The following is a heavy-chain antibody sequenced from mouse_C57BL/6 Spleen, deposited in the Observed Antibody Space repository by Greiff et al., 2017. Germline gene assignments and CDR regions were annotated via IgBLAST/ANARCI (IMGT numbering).Heavy chain of an antibody. V-gene: IGHV1-69*01. Sequence: QVHVKQPGAELVMPGASVKLSCKASGYTFTSYWMHWVKQRPGQGLEWIGEIDPSDSYTNYNQKFKGKSTLTVDKSSSTAYMQLSSLTSEDSAVYYCARRKGATAYYFDYWGQGTTLTVSS. D-gene: IGHD1-2*01. CDR1: GYTFTSYW. CDR2: IDPSDSYT. CDR3: ARRKGATAYYFDY. J-gene: IGHJ2*01.